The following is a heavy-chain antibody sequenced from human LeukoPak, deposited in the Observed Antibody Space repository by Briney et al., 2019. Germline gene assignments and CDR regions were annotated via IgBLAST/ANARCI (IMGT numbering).Heavy chain of an antibody. Sequence: SVKVSCKASGGTFSSYAISWVRQAPGQGLEWMGGIIPIFGTANYAQKFQGRVTITADESTSTAYMELSSLRSEDTAVYYCARDRCSGGSCYSYYFDYWGQGTLVTVSS. CDR2: IIPIFGTA. CDR1: GGTFSSYA. CDR3: ARDRCSGGSCYSYYFDY. D-gene: IGHD2-15*01. V-gene: IGHV1-69*13. J-gene: IGHJ4*02.